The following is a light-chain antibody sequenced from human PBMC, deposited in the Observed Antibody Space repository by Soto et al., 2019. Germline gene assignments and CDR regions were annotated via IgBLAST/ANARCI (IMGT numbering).Light chain of an antibody. J-gene: IGKJ4*01. CDR1: QSVLYSSNNKNF. CDR2: WAS. CDR3: QQSYITPLS. V-gene: IGKV4-1*01. Sequence: DIVMTESPDSLAVSLGERATINCKSSQSVLYSSNNKNFLAWYQQKPGQPPKLLIYWASARESGVPDRFSGSGSGTDFSLTNSSMQAEDVAVYYCQQSYITPLSFGGGTKVEIK.